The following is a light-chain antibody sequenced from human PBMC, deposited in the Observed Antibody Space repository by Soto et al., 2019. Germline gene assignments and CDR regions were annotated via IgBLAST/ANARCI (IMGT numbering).Light chain of an antibody. CDR1: QPIRND. Sequence: EVVLTQSPAILSLSPGETATLSCRAGQPIRNDLGWYQQGPGQAPRLLIYGASNRATGIPDRFSGSGSGTDFTLTITRLAPEDFAIYYCQQRAVWPLSFGGGTKV. J-gene: IGKJ4*01. CDR2: GAS. V-gene: IGKV3-11*01. CDR3: QQRAVWPLS.